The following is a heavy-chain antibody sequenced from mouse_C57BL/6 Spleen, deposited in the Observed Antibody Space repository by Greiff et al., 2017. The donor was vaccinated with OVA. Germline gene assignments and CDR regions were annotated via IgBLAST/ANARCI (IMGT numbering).Heavy chain of an antibody. D-gene: IGHD2-4*01. CDR2: INPGSGGT. V-gene: IGHV1-54*01. Sequence: VQLQQSGAELVRPGTSVKVSCKASGYAFTNYLIEWVKQRPGQGLEWIGVINPGSGGTNYNEKFKGKATLTADKSSSTAYMQLSSLTSEDSAVYICARNDYDGDYFDYWVQGTTLTVSS. CDR3: ARNDYDGDYFDY. J-gene: IGHJ2*01. CDR1: GYAFTNYL.